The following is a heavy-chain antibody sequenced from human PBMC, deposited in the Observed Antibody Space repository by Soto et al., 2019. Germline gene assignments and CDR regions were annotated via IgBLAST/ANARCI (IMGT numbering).Heavy chain of an antibody. CDR1: GYSFTIYW. CDR2: IYPGDSDT. Sequence: GESLKISCKGSGYSFTIYWIGWVRQVPGKGLEWMGIIYPGDSDTRYSPSFEGQVTISADRSISTAYLQWSSLKTSDTAMYFCARRYCTSSTCYVDYWGQGTLVTVSS. J-gene: IGHJ4*02. V-gene: IGHV5-51*01. D-gene: IGHD2-2*01. CDR3: ARRYCTSSTCYVDY.